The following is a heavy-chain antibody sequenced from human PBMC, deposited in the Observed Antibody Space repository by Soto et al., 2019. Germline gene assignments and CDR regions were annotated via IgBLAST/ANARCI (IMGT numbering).Heavy chain of an antibody. V-gene: IGHV1-24*01. CDR1: GYTLTELS. CDR2: FDPEDGET. D-gene: IGHD2-15*01. Sequence: GASVKVSCRVSGYTLTELSRHWVRQAPGKGLEWMGGFDPEDGETIYAQKFQGRVTMTEDTSTDTAYMELSSLRSEDTAVYYCESHPLAYCSGGSCYFKWFDPWGRGTLLTVSS. CDR3: ESHPLAYCSGGSCYFKWFDP. J-gene: IGHJ5*02.